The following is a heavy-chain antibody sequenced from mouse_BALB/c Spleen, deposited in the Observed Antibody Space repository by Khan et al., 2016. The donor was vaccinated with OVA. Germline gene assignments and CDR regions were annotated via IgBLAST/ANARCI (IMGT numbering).Heavy chain of an antibody. Sequence: EVQLQQSGPELVKPGASVKISCKTSGYTFPEYTVHWVKQSLGKSLDWIGVITPKNGGTAYNQKFKGKATLTVEKSSSTAYMEFRSLTSEDSAVYSCTRDAGRYWGQGTSVTVAS. CDR2: ITPKNGGT. V-gene: IGHV1-18*01. J-gene: IGHJ4*01. D-gene: IGHD3-3*01. CDR1: GYTFPEYT. CDR3: TRDAGRY.